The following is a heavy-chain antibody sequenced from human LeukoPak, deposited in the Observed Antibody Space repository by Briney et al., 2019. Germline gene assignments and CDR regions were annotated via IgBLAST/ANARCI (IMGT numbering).Heavy chain of an antibody. Sequence: PGRSLRLSCAASGFTFSSYGMHWVRQAPGKGLEWVAVIWYDGSNKYYADSVKGRFTISRDNFENTLYLQMNSLRAEDTAVYYCAKVTVTGYHTLGDWGQGTLVTVSS. V-gene: IGHV3-33*06. CDR3: AKVTVTGYHTLGD. J-gene: IGHJ4*02. CDR2: IWYDGSNK. D-gene: IGHD3/OR15-3a*01. CDR1: GFTFSSYG.